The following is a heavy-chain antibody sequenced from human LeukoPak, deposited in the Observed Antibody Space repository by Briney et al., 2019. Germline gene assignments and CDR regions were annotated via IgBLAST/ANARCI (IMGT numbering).Heavy chain of an antibody. V-gene: IGHV3-7*04. Sequence: PGGSLRLSCAASGFTFSSYWMSWVRQAPGKGLEWVANIKQDGSEKYYVDSVKGRFTISRDNAKNSLYLQMNSLRAEDTSVYYCATETSSQWLVWADWGQGTLVSVSS. D-gene: IGHD6-19*01. CDR3: ATETSSQWLVWAD. J-gene: IGHJ4*02. CDR1: GFTFSSYW. CDR2: IKQDGSEK.